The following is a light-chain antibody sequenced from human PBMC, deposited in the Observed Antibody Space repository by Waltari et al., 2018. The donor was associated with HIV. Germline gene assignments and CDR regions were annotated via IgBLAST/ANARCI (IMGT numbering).Light chain of an antibody. CDR1: QSVLYSSHNKNY. CDR2: WAS. V-gene: IGKV4-1*01. Sequence: DIVMTQSPDSLAVSLGERATINCKSSQSVLYSSHNKNYLAWYQQKPGQPPKLLIYWASTRESGVPDRFSGSGSETDFTLTISSLQAEDVAVYYCQQYYSTPYTFGQGTKLEIK. J-gene: IGKJ2*01. CDR3: QQYYSTPYT.